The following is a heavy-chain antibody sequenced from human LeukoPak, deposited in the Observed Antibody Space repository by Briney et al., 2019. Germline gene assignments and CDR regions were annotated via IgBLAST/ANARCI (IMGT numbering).Heavy chain of an antibody. CDR3: ARQYHDFWSGYYPPPFNYYMDV. D-gene: IGHD3-3*01. CDR1: GGTFSSYA. Sequence: GASVKVSCKASGGTFSSYAISWVRQAPGQGLEWMGGIIPIFGTANYAQKFQGRVTITADESTSTAYMELSSLRSEDTAVYYCARQYHDFWSGYYPPPFNYYMDVWGKGTTVTVSS. V-gene: IGHV1-69*13. J-gene: IGHJ6*03. CDR2: IIPIFGTA.